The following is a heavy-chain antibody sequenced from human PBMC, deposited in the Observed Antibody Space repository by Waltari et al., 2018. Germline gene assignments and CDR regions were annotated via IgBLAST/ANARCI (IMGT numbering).Heavy chain of an antibody. CDR3: ARDAVVREYPDYYGLDS. Sequence: QVPLQESGPGLVKPSETLSLPCAVSGGSFSSYWWRWFRQPPGKGREWIGEINGNSGSTNYNPSLKSRVTISKDASKNQFSLKLSSVTAADTAVYYCARDAVVREYPDYYGLDSWGQGVVVTVSS. CDR1: GGSFSSYW. D-gene: IGHD2-2*02. CDR2: INGNSGST. V-gene: IGHV4-59*12. J-gene: IGHJ6*02.